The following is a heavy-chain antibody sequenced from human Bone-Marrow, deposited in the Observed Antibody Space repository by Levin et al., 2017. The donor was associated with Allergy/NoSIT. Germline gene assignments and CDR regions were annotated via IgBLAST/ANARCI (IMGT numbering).Heavy chain of an antibody. V-gene: IGHV4-39*01. CDR2: IYHSGTT. CDR3: ATPSCSTTSCYNMDV. D-gene: IGHD2-2*02. Sequence: SETLSLTCNVSGGSITTGSYYWGWIRQPPGKGLEWIGSIYHSGTTYYNPSLKSRVTISVDTSKHQFSLNLLSVTAADTAVYYCATPSCSTTSCYNMDVWGKGTTVIVSS. CDR1: GGSITTGSYY. J-gene: IGHJ6*03.